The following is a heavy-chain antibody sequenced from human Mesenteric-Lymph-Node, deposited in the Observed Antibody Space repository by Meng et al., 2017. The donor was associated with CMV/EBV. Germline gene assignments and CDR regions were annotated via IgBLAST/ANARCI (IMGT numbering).Heavy chain of an antibody. CDR1: GFTFSDYY. J-gene: IGHJ6*02. CDR2: IYTGGTT. V-gene: IGHV3-53*01. CDR3: VRALSGYQYYGMDV. Sequence: GESVKISCAASGFTFSDYYMSWVRQAPGKGLEWVSVIYTGGTTHYADSVKGRFTISRDNSKNTLYLQMNSLRAEDTAVYYCVRALSGYQYYGMDVWGQGTTVTVSS. D-gene: IGHD5-12*01.